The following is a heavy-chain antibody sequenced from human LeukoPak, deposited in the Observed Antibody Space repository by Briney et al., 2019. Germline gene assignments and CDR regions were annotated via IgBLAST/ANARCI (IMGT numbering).Heavy chain of an antibody. V-gene: IGHV1-18*01. CDR3: ARDYPVAGGEDCFDP. Sequence: GASVKVSCKASGYTFTSYGISWVRQAPGQGLEWMGWISGNSAHTNYAQKLQGRVTMTTDTSTNTAYMEVRSLRSDDTAVYYCARDYPVAGGEDCFDPWGQGTLVTVSS. CDR2: ISGNSAHT. CDR1: GYTFTSYG. J-gene: IGHJ5*02. D-gene: IGHD6-19*01.